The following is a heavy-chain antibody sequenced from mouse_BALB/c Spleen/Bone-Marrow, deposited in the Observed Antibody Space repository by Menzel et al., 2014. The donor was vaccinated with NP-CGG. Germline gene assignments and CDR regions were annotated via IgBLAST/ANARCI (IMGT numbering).Heavy chain of an antibody. Sequence: VQLQQSGSELVKPRASVKMSCKASGYTFTSYVMHWVKQKPGQGLEWIGYINPYNDGTKYNEKLKGKATLTSDKSSSTAYMELSSRTSEDSAVYYCAKGLTPGYWGQGTTLTISS. D-gene: IGHD3-1*01. CDR2: INPYNDGT. J-gene: IGHJ2*01. V-gene: IGHV1-14*01. CDR3: AKGLTPGY. CDR1: GYTFTSYV.